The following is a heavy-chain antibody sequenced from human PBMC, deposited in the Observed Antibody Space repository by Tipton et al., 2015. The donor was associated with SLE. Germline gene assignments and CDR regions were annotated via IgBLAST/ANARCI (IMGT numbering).Heavy chain of an antibody. CDR2: IYHSGST. J-gene: IGHJ6*02. V-gene: IGHV4-38-2*01. CDR1: GYSISSGYY. Sequence: LRLSCAVSGYSISSGYYWGWIRQPPGKGLEWIGSIYHSGSTYYNPSLKSRVTISVDTSKNQFSLKLSSVTAADTAVYYCARVAAVAGTKVYYGMDVWGQGTTVTVSS. D-gene: IGHD6-19*01. CDR3: ARVAAVAGTKVYYGMDV.